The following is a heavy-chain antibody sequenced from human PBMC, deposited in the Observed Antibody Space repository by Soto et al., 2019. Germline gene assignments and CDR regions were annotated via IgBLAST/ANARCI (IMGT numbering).Heavy chain of an antibody. Sequence: QVQLQESGPGLVKPSETLSLTCTVSGGSITRGGYYWSWIRQHPGKGLEWIGYIYNSGTTYYNPSLXSXXTISVATSKNQFSLKLTSVTAADTAVYYCARDPAPWGQGTLVTVSS. CDR1: GGSITRGGYY. CDR2: IYNSGTT. V-gene: IGHV4-31*01. CDR3: ARDPAP. J-gene: IGHJ5*02.